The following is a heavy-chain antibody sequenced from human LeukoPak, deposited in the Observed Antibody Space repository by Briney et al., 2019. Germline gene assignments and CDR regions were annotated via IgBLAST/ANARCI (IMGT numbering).Heavy chain of an antibody. D-gene: IGHD3-16*01. V-gene: IGHV4-59*01. Sequence: PGGSLRLSCAASGFSFITYCMSWIRQPPGKGLKWIGNIYYSGYTTYSPSLRSRVTISVDTSKNQFSLKLSSVTAADTAVYYCARETSQKGAHYMDVWSKGTTITISS. CDR2: IYYSGYT. CDR1: GFSFITYC. CDR3: ARETSQKGAHYMDV. J-gene: IGHJ6*03.